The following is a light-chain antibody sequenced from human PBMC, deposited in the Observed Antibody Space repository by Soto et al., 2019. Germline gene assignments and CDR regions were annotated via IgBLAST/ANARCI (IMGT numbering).Light chain of an antibody. CDR3: QQRSNWPRT. Sequence: IVLTQSPATLSLFPGERATLSCRASQSVSRYLAWYQQKPGQAPRLLIYDASNRATGIPARFSGSGSGTDFTLTISSLEPEDFAGYYCQQRSNWPRTFGPGTKVDIK. J-gene: IGKJ3*01. CDR1: QSVSRY. CDR2: DAS. V-gene: IGKV3-11*01.